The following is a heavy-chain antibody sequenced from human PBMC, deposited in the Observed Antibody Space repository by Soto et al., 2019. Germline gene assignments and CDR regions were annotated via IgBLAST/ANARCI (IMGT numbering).Heavy chain of an antibody. CDR2: INPNSGGT. CDR1: GYTFTGYY. D-gene: IGHD3-3*01. V-gene: IGHV1-2*02. CDR3: ARALTSITIFGVVIGHYGMDV. Sequence: ASVKVSCKASGYTFTGYYMHWVRQAPGQGLEWMGWINPNSGGTNYAQKFQGRVTMTRDTSISTAYMELSRLRSDDTAAYYCARALTSITIFGVVIGHYGMDVWGQGTTVTVSS. J-gene: IGHJ6*02.